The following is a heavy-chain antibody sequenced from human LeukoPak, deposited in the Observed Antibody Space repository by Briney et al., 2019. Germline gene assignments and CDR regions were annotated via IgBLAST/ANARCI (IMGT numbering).Heavy chain of an antibody. CDR3: ARYSGSYPHDAFDI. CDR2: VYTSGST. V-gene: IGHV4-61*03. CDR1: GGSISNGDYY. D-gene: IGHD1-26*01. J-gene: IGHJ3*02. Sequence: PSETLSLTCTVSGGSISNGDYYWGWIRQPPGKGLEWIGRVYTSGSTNYNPSLKSRVTMSIDTSKNHFSLKLSSVTAADTAVYYCARYSGSYPHDAFDIWGQGTVVTVSS.